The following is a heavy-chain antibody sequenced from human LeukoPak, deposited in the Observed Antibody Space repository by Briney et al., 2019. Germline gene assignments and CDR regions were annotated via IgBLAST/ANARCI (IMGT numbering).Heavy chain of an antibody. Sequence: PSETLSVTCTVSGGSISSSSYYWGWIRQPPGKGLEWIGSIYYNGKTYYNPSLKSRITISVDTSKNQFSLKVSSVTAADTAVYYCARTVDYYYYYMDVWGKGTTVTVSS. CDR2: IYYNGKT. V-gene: IGHV4-39*01. CDR3: ARTVDYYYYYMDV. CDR1: GGSISSSSYY. D-gene: IGHD4-23*01. J-gene: IGHJ6*03.